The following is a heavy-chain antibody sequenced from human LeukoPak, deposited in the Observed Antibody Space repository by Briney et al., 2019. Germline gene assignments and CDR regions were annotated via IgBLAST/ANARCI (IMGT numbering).Heavy chain of an antibody. CDR1: GYTFTSYY. V-gene: IGHV1-46*03. J-gene: IGHJ1*01. CDR2: INPTGDRT. CDR3: TREESSGNDGYFQH. D-gene: IGHD6-25*01. Sequence: ASVKVSCKASGYTFTSYYMHWVRHAPGQGLESMGLINPTGDRTSHAQQFQGRVTMTRNTPTSTVYMELSSLRSEDTAVYYCTREESSGNDGYFQHWGRGTLVTVSS.